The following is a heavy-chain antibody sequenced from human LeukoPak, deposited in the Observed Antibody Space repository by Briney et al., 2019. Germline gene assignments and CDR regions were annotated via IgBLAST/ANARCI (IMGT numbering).Heavy chain of an antibody. CDR3: AKGIYSSGWSYFDY. D-gene: IGHD6-19*01. J-gene: IGHJ4*02. V-gene: IGHV3-23*01. CDR1: GFTFSSYA. CDR2: ISGSGGST. Sequence: GGSLRLSCAASGFTFSSYAMSWVRQAPGKGLEWVSAISGSGGSTYYADSVKGRFTISRDNSKNTLYLQMNSLRAEDTAVYYCAKGIYSSGWSYFDYWGQGTLVTVSA.